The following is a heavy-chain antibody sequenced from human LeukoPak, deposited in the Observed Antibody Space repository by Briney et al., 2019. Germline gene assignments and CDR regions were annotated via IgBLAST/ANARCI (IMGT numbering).Heavy chain of an antibody. V-gene: IGHV3-21*01. Sequence: PGGSLRLSCAASGFTFNTYSMNWVRQTPGKGLEWVSSISRSSDSIYYSDSVKGRFTISRDNAENSLYLQMSILRADDTAVYYCTREKYGYYAMDVWGQGTTVTVSS. CDR3: TREKYGYYAMDV. J-gene: IGHJ6*02. D-gene: IGHD3-10*01. CDR2: ISRSSDSI. CDR1: GFTFNTYS.